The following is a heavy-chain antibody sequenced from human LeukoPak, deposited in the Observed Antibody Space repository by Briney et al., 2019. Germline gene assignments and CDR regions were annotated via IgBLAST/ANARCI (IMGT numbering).Heavy chain of an antibody. Sequence: GGTLRLSCAASGLTFSSFGMTWVRQAPGKGLEWVAVISYDGSNKYYADSVKGRFTISRDNSKNTLYLQMNSLRAEDTAVYYCAKARLPYCGGDCCCFDYWGQGTLVTVSS. CDR3: AKARLPYCGGDCCCFDY. CDR1: GLTFSSFG. V-gene: IGHV3-30*18. J-gene: IGHJ4*02. CDR2: ISYDGSNK. D-gene: IGHD2-21*02.